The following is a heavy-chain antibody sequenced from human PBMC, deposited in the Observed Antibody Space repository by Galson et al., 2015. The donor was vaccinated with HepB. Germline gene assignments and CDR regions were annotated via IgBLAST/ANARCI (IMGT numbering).Heavy chain of an antibody. CDR1: GYTFTGYY. CDR3: ATVGALGGKGDWFDP. D-gene: IGHD3-16*01. CDR2: VDPEDGET. J-gene: IGHJ5*02. Sequence: VKVSCKASGYTFTGYYIHWVRQAPGKGLEWMGLVDPEDGETIYAEKVQGRVTITADTSTDTAYMELSSLRSEDTAVYYCATVGALGGKGDWFDPWGQGTLVTVSS. V-gene: IGHV1-69-2*01.